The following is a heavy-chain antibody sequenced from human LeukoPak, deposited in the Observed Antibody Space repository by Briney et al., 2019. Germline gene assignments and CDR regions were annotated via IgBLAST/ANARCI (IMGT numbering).Heavy chain of an antibody. CDR1: GGSISSSSYY. CDR3: ARVAGYSSGWYSRKYYFDY. CDR2: IYYSGST. V-gene: IGHV4-39*07. Sequence: SETLSLTCTVSGGSISSSSYYWGWIRQPPGKGLEWIGNIYYSGSTYYNPSLKSRVTISVDTSKNQFSLKLSSVTAADTAVYYCARVAGYSSGWYSRKYYFDYWGQGTLVTVSS. J-gene: IGHJ4*02. D-gene: IGHD6-19*01.